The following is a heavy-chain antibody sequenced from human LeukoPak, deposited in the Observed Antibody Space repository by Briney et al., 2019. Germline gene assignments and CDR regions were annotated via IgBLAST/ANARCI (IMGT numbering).Heavy chain of an antibody. J-gene: IGHJ4*02. Sequence: ASVKVSCKASGYTFTSYGISWVRQAPGQGLEWMGWISAYNGNTNYAQKLQGRVTMTTDTSTSTAYMELRSLVSDDTAVYYRTRESHVERDDFWGQGTLITVSS. CDR1: GYTFTSYG. D-gene: IGHD1-1*01. CDR2: ISAYNGNT. V-gene: IGHV1-18*01. CDR3: TRESHVERDDF.